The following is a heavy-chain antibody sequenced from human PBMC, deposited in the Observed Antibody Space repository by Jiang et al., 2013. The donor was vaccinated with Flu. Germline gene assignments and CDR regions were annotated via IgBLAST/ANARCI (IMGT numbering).Heavy chain of an antibody. CDR1: GGSFSGYY. CDR2: INHSGST. CDR3: ARYSDYGDYGSFDY. Sequence: LLKPSETLSLTCAVYGGSFSGYYWSWIRQPPGKGLEWIGEINHSGSTNYNPSLKSRVTISVDTSKNQFSLKLSSVTAADTAVYYCARYSDYGDYGSFDYWGQGTLVTVSS. V-gene: IGHV4-34*01. J-gene: IGHJ4*02. D-gene: IGHD4-17*01.